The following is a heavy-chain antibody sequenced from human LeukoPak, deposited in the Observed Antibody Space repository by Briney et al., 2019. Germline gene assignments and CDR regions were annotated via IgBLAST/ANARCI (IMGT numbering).Heavy chain of an antibody. CDR3: ASIKWGASADY. D-gene: IGHD7-27*01. J-gene: IGHJ4*02. CDR1: GGSISSYY. V-gene: IGHV4-34*01. CDR2: INHSGST. Sequence: PSETLSLTCTVSGGSISSYYWSWIRQPPGKGLEWIGEINHSGSTNYNPSPKSRVTISVDTSKNQFSLKLSSVTAADTAVYYCASIKWGASADYWGQGTLVTVSS.